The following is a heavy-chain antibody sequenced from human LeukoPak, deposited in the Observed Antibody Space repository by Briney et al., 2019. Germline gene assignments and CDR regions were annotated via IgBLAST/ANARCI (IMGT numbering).Heavy chain of an antibody. V-gene: IGHV4-38-2*02. D-gene: IGHD6-19*01. CDR1: GYSISSGYY. Sequence: PSETLSLTCTVSGYSISSGYYWGWIRQPPGKGLERIGSIYHSGSTYYNPSLKSRVTISVDTSKNQFSLKLSSVTAADTAVYYCARVSSSGWEIDYWGQGTLVTVSS. CDR3: ARVSSSGWEIDY. CDR2: IYHSGST. J-gene: IGHJ4*02.